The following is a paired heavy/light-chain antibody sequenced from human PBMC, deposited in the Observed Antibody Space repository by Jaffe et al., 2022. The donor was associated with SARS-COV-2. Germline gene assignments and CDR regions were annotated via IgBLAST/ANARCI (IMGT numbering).Light chain of an antibody. CDR2: LGS. J-gene: IGKJ2*01. CDR1: QSLLHSNGYNY. CDR3: MQALQTPYT. V-gene: IGKV2-28*01. Sequence: DIVMTQSPLSLPVTPGEPASISCTSSQSLLHSNGYNYLDWYLQKPGHSPQLLIYLGSSRASGVPNRFSGSGSGTDFTLKISRVEAEDVGVYYCMQALQTPYTFGQGTKVEIK.
Heavy chain of an antibody. CDR1: GFIFKNYN. CDR3: ARMVTGNRGFDL. D-gene: IGHD2-21*02. V-gene: IGHV3-21*01. CDR2: ISSSSSYI. J-gene: IGHJ4*02. Sequence: EVQLVESGGGLVKTGGSLRLSCAASGFIFKNYNINWVRQAPGKGLEWVSFISSSSSYIHYADSVKGRFTTSRDNAKDSLYLQMDSLRAEDSAVYYCARMVTGNRGFDLWGQGALVTVSS.